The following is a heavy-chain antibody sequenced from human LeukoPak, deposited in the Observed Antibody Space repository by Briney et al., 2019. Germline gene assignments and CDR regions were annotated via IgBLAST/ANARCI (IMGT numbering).Heavy chain of an antibody. D-gene: IGHD3-22*01. Sequence: GGSLVLSCAASGFTVSSNYMSWVRQAPGEGLEWVSVIYSGGSTYYADSVKGRFTISRDNSKNPLYLQMNSLRAEDTAVYYCARDLLDYYDSSGYYPGGFDYWGQGTLVTVSS. CDR1: GFTVSSNY. V-gene: IGHV3-53*05. CDR2: IYSGGST. J-gene: IGHJ4*02. CDR3: ARDLLDYYDSSGYYPGGFDY.